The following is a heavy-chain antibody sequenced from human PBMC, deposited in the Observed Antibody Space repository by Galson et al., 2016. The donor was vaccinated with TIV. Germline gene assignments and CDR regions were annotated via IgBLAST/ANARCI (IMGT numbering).Heavy chain of an antibody. D-gene: IGHD3-3*01. J-gene: IGHJ4*02. CDR3: ARDLRRFLEWTDAYVPDY. Sequence: SVKVSCKVSGYIFRNYYLVWVRQAPGQGLEWMGRINPDSGDINYAQRFQGRVTMTRDSSISTAYMELSGLRSDDTAAYYCARDLRRFLEWTDAYVPDYWGQGSLVTVSS. CDR1: GYIFRNYY. CDR2: INPDSGDI. V-gene: IGHV1-2*02.